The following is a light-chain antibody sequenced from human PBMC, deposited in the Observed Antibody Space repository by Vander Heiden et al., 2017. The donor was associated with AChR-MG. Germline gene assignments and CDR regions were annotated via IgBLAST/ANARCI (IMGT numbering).Light chain of an antibody. V-gene: IGKV3-11*01. Sequence: DTVLTQSPATLSSSPGDRATLSCRASQSINTYLAWYQQKPGQAPRLLIYDASNRATGIPARFSGSASGTDFTLTISILNPEDFTVYYCQQRRNWPLTFGGGTKVEI. CDR2: DAS. J-gene: IGKJ4*01. CDR1: QSINTY. CDR3: QQRRNWPLT.